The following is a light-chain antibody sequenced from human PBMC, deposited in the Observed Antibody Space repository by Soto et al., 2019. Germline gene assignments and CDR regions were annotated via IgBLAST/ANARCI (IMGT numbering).Light chain of an antibody. V-gene: IGKV3-20*01. J-gene: IGKJ2*01. CDR3: QQYGRSTYT. CDR2: GAS. Sequence: EIMLTQSPGTLSLSPGERATLSCRASQSVNSVFLAWYQQKPGQAPRLLIYGASTRATGIPDRFSGSGSGTDFTLTISRMEPVDLAVYYCQQYGRSTYTFGQGTKLE. CDR1: QSVNSVF.